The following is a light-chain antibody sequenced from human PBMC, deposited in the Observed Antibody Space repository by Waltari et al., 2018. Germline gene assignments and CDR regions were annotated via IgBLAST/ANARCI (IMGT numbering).Light chain of an antibody. CDR2: KDT. V-gene: IGLV3-25*03. CDR3: QSADIGGYDVL. CDR1: KLPKQY. J-gene: IGLJ2*01. Sequence: SYELTHSPSVSVSPGQTAWITCSGEKLPKQYAFWYQQKPGQAPVLVMSKDTERPSGIPERFSGSSSGTTVTLTISGVQPEDEAAYYCQSADIGGYDVLFGGWTKVTVL.